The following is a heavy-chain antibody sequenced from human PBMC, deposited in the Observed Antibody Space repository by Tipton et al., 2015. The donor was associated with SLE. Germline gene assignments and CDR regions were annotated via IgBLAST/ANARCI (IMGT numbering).Heavy chain of an antibody. CDR2: FSFSGNT. CDR1: GGSITNHY. CDR3: ARHRRGGRSGVDYGMDV. Sequence: TLSLTCTVSGGSITNHYWNWIRQPPGKGLEWVGSFSFSGNTYNNPSLNSRVTLSVDTTKNQFSLKLTSLTAADTAVYYCARHRRGGRSGVDYGMDVWGQGTTVTVS. D-gene: IGHD2-15*01. J-gene: IGHJ6*01. V-gene: IGHV4-59*05.